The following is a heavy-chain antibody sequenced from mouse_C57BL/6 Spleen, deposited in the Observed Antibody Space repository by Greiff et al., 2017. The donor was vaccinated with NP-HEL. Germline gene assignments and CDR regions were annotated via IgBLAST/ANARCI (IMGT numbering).Heavy chain of an antibody. Sequence: VQLQQPGAELVKPGASVKLSCKASGYTFTSYWMQWVNQRPGQGLEWIGEIDPSDSYTNYNQKFKGKATLTVDTSSSTAYMQLSSLTSEDSAVDYCANYYGSSYVGYFDVWGTGTTVTVSS. CDR3: ANYYGSSYVGYFDV. CDR2: IDPSDSYT. D-gene: IGHD1-1*01. V-gene: IGHV1-50*01. J-gene: IGHJ1*03. CDR1: GYTFTSYW.